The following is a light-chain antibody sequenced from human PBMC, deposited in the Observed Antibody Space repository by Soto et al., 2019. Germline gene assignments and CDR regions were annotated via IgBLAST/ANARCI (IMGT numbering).Light chain of an antibody. CDR2: DVT. V-gene: IGLV2-23*02. CDR3: CSYAGSSDVV. J-gene: IGLJ2*01. Sequence: QSALTQPASVSGSPGQSITISCTGTSNDVGNYNLVSWYQHHPGKAPKLMIYDVTKRPSGVSNRFSGSKSGNTASLTISGLQAEDEGDYYCCSYAGSSDVVLGGGTKLTVL. CDR1: SNDVGNYNL.